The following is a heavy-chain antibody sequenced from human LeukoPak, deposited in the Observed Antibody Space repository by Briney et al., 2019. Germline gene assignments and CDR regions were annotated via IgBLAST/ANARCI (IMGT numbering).Heavy chain of an antibody. D-gene: IGHD3-3*01. Sequence: GGSLRLSCAASGFTFSSYAMSWIRQAPGKGLEWVANIKQDGSEKYYVDSVKGRFTISRDNAKNSLYLQMNSLRAEDTAVYYCAKVETPYYYYYYMDVWGKGTTVTVSS. CDR2: IKQDGSEK. V-gene: IGHV3-7*01. CDR1: GFTFSSYA. CDR3: AKVETPYYYYYYMDV. J-gene: IGHJ6*03.